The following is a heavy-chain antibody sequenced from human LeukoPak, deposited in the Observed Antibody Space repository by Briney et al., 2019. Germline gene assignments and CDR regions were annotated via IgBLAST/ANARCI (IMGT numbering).Heavy chain of an antibody. CDR1: GFTFKSYD. D-gene: IGHD3-10*01. V-gene: IGHV3-13*01. CDR3: ASFLWFGGLPGY. J-gene: IGHJ4*02. CDR2: IGTAGDT. Sequence: GGSLRLSCAASGFTFKSYDMHWVRQVAGRGLEWVSGIGTAGDTYYQGSVKGRFTISRDNSKNTLYLQMNSLRAEDTAVYYCASFLWFGGLPGYWGQGTLVTVSS.